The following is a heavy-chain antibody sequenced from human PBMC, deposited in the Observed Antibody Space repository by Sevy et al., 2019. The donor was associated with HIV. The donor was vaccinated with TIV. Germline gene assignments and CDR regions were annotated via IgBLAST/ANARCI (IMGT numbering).Heavy chain of an antibody. D-gene: IGHD6-13*01. CDR1: GGSISSYY. V-gene: IGHV4-59*01. Sequence: SETLSLTCTVSGGSISSYYWSWIRQPPGKGLERIGYIYYSGSTNYNPSLKSRVTISVDTSKNQFSRKLSSVTAADTAVYDWARENKAAAGWAFGWFDPWGQGTLVTVSS. J-gene: IGHJ5*02. CDR3: ARENKAAAGWAFGWFDP. CDR2: IYYSGST.